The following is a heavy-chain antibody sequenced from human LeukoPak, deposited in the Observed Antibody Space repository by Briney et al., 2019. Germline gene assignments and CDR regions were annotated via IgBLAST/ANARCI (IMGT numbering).Heavy chain of an antibody. CDR1: GYTFTGYY. Sequence: GASVKVSCKASGYTFTGYYMHWVRQAPGQGLEWMGWTNPNRGGTNYAQKFQGRVTMTRDTSISTAYMELSRLRSDDTAVYYCARSPGFLEWLPTTNWFDPWGQGTLVTVSS. CDR2: TNPNRGGT. J-gene: IGHJ5*02. V-gene: IGHV1-2*02. D-gene: IGHD3-3*01. CDR3: ARSPGFLEWLPTTNWFDP.